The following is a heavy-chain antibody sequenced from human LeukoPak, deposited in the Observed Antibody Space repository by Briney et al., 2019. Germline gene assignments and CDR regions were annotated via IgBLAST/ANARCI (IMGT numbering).Heavy chain of an antibody. D-gene: IGHD6-13*01. V-gene: IGHV1-69*04. Sequence: GSSVKVSCKASGGTFSSYAISWVRQAPGQGLEWMGRIIPILGIANYAQRFQGRVTITADKSTSTAYMELSSLRSEDTAVYYCAKGSGKQPRYLYYFDYWGQGTLVTVSS. J-gene: IGHJ4*02. CDR1: GGTFSSYA. CDR3: AKGSGKQPRYLYYFDY. CDR2: IIPILGIA.